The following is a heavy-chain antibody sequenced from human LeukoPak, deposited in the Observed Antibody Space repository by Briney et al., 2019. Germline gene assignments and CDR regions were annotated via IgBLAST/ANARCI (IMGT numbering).Heavy chain of an antibody. Sequence: SESLSLTCTVSGGSISSGGYYWSWIRQHPGKGLEWIGYIYYSGSTYYNPSLKSRVTISVDTSKNQFSLKLSSVTAADTAVYYCASLAVAGLSEGYWGQGTLVIVSS. CDR2: IYYSGST. V-gene: IGHV4-31*03. D-gene: IGHD6-19*01. CDR1: GGSISSGGYY. J-gene: IGHJ4*02. CDR3: ASLAVAGLSEGY.